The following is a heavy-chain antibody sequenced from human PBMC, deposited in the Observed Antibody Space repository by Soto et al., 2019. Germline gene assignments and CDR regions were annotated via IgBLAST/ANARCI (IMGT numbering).Heavy chain of an antibody. CDR1: GFTFRNYD. J-gene: IGHJ6*02. Sequence: EVQLVESGGGLVQPGGSLRLSCEASGFTFRNYDMHWVRQGTGKGLEWVSGISAAGDPDYADSVEGRFTISRENAQNSFFLLMNSLRVCDTAVYYCARTDRDFYGLDVWGQGTTVIVSS. V-gene: IGHV3-13*05. CDR3: ARTDRDFYGLDV. CDR2: ISAAGDP.